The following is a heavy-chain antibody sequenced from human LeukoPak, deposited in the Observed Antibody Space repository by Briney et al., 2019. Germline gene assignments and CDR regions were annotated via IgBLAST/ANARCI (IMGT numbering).Heavy chain of an antibody. V-gene: IGHV4-59*01. CDR1: GGSISSYY. CDR2: IYYSGST. CDR3: ARITVTTIYYYYYYMDV. Sequence: SETLSLTCTVSGGSISSYYWSWIRQPPGKGLEWIGYIYYSGSTNYNPSLKSRVTISVDTSKNQFSLKLSSVTAADTAVYYYARITVTTIYYYYYYMDVWGKGTTVTVSS. J-gene: IGHJ6*03. D-gene: IGHD4-17*01.